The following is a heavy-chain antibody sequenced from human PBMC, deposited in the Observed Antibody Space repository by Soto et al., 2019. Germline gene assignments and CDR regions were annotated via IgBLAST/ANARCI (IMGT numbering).Heavy chain of an antibody. CDR3: AKYKLPGCHPDFDY. V-gene: IGHV3-23*01. Sequence: EVQLLESGGGLVQPGGSLRLSCAASEFNFSNYAMSWVRQAPMKGLEWVSAISGSNGGTYYADSVKGRFTISRDNSKNTLFLQMNSPRAEDTVPYYCAKYKLPGCHPDFDYWGQGTLVTVSS. CDR2: ISGSNGGT. J-gene: IGHJ4*02. CDR1: EFNFSNYA. D-gene: IGHD1-7*01.